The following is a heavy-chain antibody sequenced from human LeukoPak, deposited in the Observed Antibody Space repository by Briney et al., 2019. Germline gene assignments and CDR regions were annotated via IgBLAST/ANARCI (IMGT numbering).Heavy chain of an antibody. J-gene: IGHJ2*01. Sequence: GASVKVSCKASGYTFTSFDINWVRQATGQGLEWMGWMNPNSGHTGYAQKFQGRVTMTRNTSISTAYMELSSLRSEDTAVYYCARATVTTKNWYFDLWGGGTLATVSS. CDR3: ARATVTTKNWYFDL. CDR2: MNPNSGHT. V-gene: IGHV1-8*01. D-gene: IGHD4-17*01. CDR1: GYTFTSFD.